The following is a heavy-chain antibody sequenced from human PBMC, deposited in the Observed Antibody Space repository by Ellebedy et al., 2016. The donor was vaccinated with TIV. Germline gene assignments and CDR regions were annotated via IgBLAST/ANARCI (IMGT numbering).Heavy chain of an antibody. V-gene: IGHV4-34*01. J-gene: IGHJ3*02. Sequence: ESLKISXAASGFTFSSYAMSWVRQPPEKGLEWIGEINDSGITRYNPSLESRLTISIDTSRSQASLRLSSVTAADTAVYYCARFRPHCSANSCYLNAFENWGRGTMVTVSS. D-gene: IGHD2-2*01. CDR2: INDSGIT. CDR3: ARFRPHCSANSCYLNAFEN. CDR1: GFTFSSYA.